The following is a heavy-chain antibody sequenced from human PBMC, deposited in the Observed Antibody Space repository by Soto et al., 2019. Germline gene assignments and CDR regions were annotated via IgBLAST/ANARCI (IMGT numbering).Heavy chain of an antibody. V-gene: IGHV3-21*06. D-gene: IGHD3-22*01. Sequence: EVQLVESGGGPVKPGGSLRLSCAASGFAFNTYSMNWVRQAPGKGLEWVAFITRSSSYIYYADSVRGRFTLSRDNDKNSLYLQMNSLRAEDTAIYYCARDDGWLIVHSWGQGTLVTVSS. CDR2: ITRSSSYI. J-gene: IGHJ4*02. CDR1: GFAFNTYS. CDR3: ARDDGWLIVHS.